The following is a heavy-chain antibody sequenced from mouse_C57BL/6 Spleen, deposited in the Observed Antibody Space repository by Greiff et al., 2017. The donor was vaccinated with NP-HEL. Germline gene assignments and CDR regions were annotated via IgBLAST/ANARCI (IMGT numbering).Heavy chain of an antibody. CDR1: GYSFTSYY. Sequence: QVQLQQSGPELVKPGASVKISCKASGYSFTSYYIHWVKQRPGQGLEWIGWIYPGSGNTKYNEKFKGKATLTADTSSSTAYMQLSSLTSEDSAVYYCARDYGSSYRVWFAYWGQGTLVTVSA. CDR2: IYPGSGNT. V-gene: IGHV1-66*01. J-gene: IGHJ3*01. CDR3: ARDYGSSYRVWFAY. D-gene: IGHD1-1*01.